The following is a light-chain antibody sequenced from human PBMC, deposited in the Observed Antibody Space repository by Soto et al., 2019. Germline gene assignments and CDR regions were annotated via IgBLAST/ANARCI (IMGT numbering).Light chain of an antibody. V-gene: IGKV3-15*01. CDR1: QSISSN. Sequence: EIVMTQSPATLSVSPGERATLSCRASQSISSNLAWYQQKPGQAPSLLLYRASTRATGIPARFSGSGSGTDFTLTISSLQSEDFAVYYCHQYNNWPPGTFGQGTKLEIK. CDR2: RAS. CDR3: HQYNNWPPGT. J-gene: IGKJ2*02.